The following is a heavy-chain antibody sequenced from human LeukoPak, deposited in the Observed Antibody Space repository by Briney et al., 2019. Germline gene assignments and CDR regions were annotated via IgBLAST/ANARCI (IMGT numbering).Heavy chain of an antibody. CDR1: GGSISSYY. Sequence: SETLSLTCTVSGGSISSYYWSWIRQPPGKGLEWIGYIYYSGSTNYNPSLKSRVTISVDTSKNQFSLKLSSVTAADTAVYYCARGSIQLWLLDYWGQGTLVTVSS. J-gene: IGHJ4*02. D-gene: IGHD5-18*01. CDR2: IYYSGST. V-gene: IGHV4-59*12. CDR3: ARGSIQLWLLDY.